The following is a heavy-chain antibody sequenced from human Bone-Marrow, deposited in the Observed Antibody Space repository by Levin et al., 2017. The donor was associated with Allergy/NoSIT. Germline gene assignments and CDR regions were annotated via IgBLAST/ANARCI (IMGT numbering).Heavy chain of an antibody. D-gene: IGHD3-10*01. CDR1: GGSISSSNW. Sequence: ASETLSLTCAVSGGSISSSNWWSWVRQPPGKGLEWIGEIYHSGSTNYNPSLKSRVTISVDKSKNQFSLKLSSVTAADTAVYYCARAGWYYYGSGSYYNVWGQGTMVTVSS. J-gene: IGHJ3*01. CDR2: IYHSGST. V-gene: IGHV4-4*02. CDR3: ARAGWYYYGSGSYYNV.